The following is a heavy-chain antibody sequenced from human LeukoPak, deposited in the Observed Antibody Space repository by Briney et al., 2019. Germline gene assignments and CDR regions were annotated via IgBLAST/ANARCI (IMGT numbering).Heavy chain of an antibody. CDR1: GFTFSSYV. D-gene: IGHD3-22*01. J-gene: IGHJ4*02. CDR3: ARRAGDYSHPYDY. CDR2: ISYDGSNE. V-gene: IGHV3-30*14. Sequence: PGGSLRLSCAASGFTFSSYVMHWVRQAPGKGLEWVAIISYDGSNEYYADSVKGRFTISRDNSKNTLYLQMNSLRAEDTAVYYCARRAGDYSHPYDYWGQGTLVTVSS.